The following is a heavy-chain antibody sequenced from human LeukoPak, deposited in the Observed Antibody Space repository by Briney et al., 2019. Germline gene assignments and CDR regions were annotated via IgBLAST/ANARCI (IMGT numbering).Heavy chain of an antibody. V-gene: IGHV4-34*01. CDR1: GGSFSGYY. Sequence: SETLSLTCAVYGGSFSGYYWSWIRQPPGKGLEWIGEINHSGSTNYNPSLKSRVTISVDTSKNQFSLKLSSVTAADTAVYYCARERHYDSSGPRPFDIWGQGTMVTVSS. CDR3: ARERHYDSSGPRPFDI. D-gene: IGHD3-22*01. CDR2: INHSGST. J-gene: IGHJ3*02.